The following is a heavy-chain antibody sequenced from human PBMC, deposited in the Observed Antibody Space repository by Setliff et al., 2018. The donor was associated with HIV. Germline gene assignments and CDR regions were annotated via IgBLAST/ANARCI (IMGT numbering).Heavy chain of an antibody. V-gene: IGHV4-38-2*01. Sequence: SETLSLTCAFSGYSISSDYYWAWIRQPPGKGLEWIATIYHSGTTFHNPSLKSRVSMSVDTSKNHFSLRLTSVTAADSAVYYCATPAAAGESYDYWGQGSLVTVSS. D-gene: IGHD6-13*01. CDR3: ATPAAAGESYDY. CDR1: GYSISSDYY. J-gene: IGHJ4*02. CDR2: IYHSGTT.